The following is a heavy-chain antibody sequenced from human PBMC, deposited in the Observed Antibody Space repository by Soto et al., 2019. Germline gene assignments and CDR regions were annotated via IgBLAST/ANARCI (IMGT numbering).Heavy chain of an antibody. CDR3: ARDRSPKSIAVAYYGMDV. Sequence: ASVKVSCKASGYTFTSYYMHWVRQAPGQGLEWMGIINPSGGSTSYAQKFQGRVTMTRDTSTSTVYMELSSLRSEDTAVYYCARDRSPKSIAVAYYGMDVWGQGXTVTVSS. CDR2: INPSGGST. V-gene: IGHV1-46*01. J-gene: IGHJ6*02. CDR1: GYTFTSYY. D-gene: IGHD6-19*01.